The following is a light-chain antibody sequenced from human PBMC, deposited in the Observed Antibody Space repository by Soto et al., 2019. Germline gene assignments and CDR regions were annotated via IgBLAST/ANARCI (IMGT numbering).Light chain of an antibody. CDR2: DNN. CDR3: GTWDSRLSTYV. J-gene: IGLJ1*01. V-gene: IGLV1-51*01. CDR1: SSNIGNNY. Sequence: QSALTQPPSVSAAPGQKVTIPCSGSSSNIGNNYVSWYQQLPGIAPKLLIFDNNKRPSGIPDRFSGSKSGTSATLAITGLQTGDEADYYCGTWDSRLSTYVFGTGTKVTVL.